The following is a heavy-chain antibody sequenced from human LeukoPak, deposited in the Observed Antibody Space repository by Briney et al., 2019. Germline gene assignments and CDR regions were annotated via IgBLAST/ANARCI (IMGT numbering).Heavy chain of an antibody. CDR2: MNPNSGNT. D-gene: IGHD6-6*01. CDR1: GYTFTGYD. V-gene: IGHV1-8*01. J-gene: IGHJ4*02. CDR3: ARGGEYSSSSGDYFDY. Sequence: ASVKVSCKASGYTFTGYDINWVRQATGQGLEWMGWMNPNSGNTGYAQKFQGRVTMTRNTSISTAYMELSSLRSEDTAVYYCARGGEYSSSSGDYFDYWGQGTLVTVSS.